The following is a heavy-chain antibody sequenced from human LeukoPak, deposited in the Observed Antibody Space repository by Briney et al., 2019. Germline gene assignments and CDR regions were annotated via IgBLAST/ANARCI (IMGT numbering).Heavy chain of an antibody. V-gene: IGHV3-48*02. D-gene: IGHD7-27*01. CDR2: IDTSSSVV. J-gene: IGHJ3*01. CDR3: AKEDDSWGPNNLDL. Sequence: GGSLRLSCAASAFTFSDFSMSWVRQAPGKGLEWISYIDTSSSVVYYANSVMGRFTVTRDNTKNSLYLQMNGLRDEDTAVYYCAKEDDSWGPNNLDLWGQGTMVTVSS. CDR1: AFTFSDFS.